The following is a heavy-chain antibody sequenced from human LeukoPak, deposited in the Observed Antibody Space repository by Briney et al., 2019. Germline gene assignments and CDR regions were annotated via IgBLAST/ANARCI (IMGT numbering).Heavy chain of an antibody. CDR3: AREPSAAGTRLVYYYYYGMDV. V-gene: IGHV3-11*06. J-gene: IGHJ6*02. CDR1: GFTFSDYY. CDR2: ISSSSSYI. D-gene: IGHD6-13*01. Sequence: KTGGSLRLSCAVSGFTFSDYYMSWIRQAPGKGLEWVSSISSSSSYIYYADSVKGRFTISRDNAKNSLYLQMNSLRAEDTAVYYCAREPSAAGTRLVYYYYYGMDVWGQGTTVTVSS.